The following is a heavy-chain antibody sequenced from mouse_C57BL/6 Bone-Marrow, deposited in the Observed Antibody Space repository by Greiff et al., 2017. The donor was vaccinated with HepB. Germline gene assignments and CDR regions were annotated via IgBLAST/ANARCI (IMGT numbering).Heavy chain of an antibody. Sequence: QVQLQQSGAELARPGASVKLSCKASGYTFTSYGISWVKQRTGQGLGWIGEIYPRSGNTYYNEKFKGKATLTADKSSSTAYMELRSLTSEDSAVYFCVRAPILYYFDYWGQGTTLTVSS. V-gene: IGHV1-81*01. CDR3: VRAPILYYFDY. J-gene: IGHJ2*01. CDR1: GYTFTSYG. CDR2: IYPRSGNT.